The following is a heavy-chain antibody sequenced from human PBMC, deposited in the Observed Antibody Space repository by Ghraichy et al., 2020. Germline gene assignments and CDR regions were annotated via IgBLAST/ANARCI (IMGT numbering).Heavy chain of an antibody. J-gene: IGHJ3*02. CDR3: TRDQYSSSFDAFDI. Sequence: GGSLRLSCTASGFTFGDYAMSWVRQAPGKGLEWVGFIRSKAYGGTTEYAASVKGRFTISRDDSKSIAYLQMNSLKTEDTAVYYCTRDQYSSSFDAFDIWGQGTMVTVSS. V-gene: IGHV3-49*04. CDR1: GFTFGDYA. D-gene: IGHD6-13*01. CDR2: IRSKAYGGTT.